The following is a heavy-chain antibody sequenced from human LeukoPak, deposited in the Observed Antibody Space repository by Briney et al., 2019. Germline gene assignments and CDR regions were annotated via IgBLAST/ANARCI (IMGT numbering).Heavy chain of an antibody. D-gene: IGHD1-26*01. CDR3: ARVVRYSYYYYYMDV. CDR2: IIPIFGTA. Sequence: LVKVSCKASGGTFSSYAISWVRQAPGQGLEWMGGIIPIFGTANYAQKFQGRVTITTDESTSTAYMELSSLRSEDTAVYYCARVVRYSYYYYYMDVWGKGTTVTVSS. J-gene: IGHJ6*03. CDR1: GGTFSSYA. V-gene: IGHV1-69*05.